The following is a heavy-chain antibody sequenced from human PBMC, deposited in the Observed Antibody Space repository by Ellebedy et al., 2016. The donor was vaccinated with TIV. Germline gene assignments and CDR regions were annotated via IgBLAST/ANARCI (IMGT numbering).Heavy chain of an antibody. CDR3: ARGHHALEV. CDR1: GFTFSSYG. Sequence: GESLKISCAASGFTFSSYGMHWVRQAPGKGLEWVAVVSSDGSRTYYIDSVKGRFTISRDDSKNTLYLQMNSLRVEDTAVYFCARGHHALEVWGQGTTVSVSS. D-gene: IGHD1-14*01. CDR2: VSSDGSRT. V-gene: IGHV3-30*03. J-gene: IGHJ6*02.